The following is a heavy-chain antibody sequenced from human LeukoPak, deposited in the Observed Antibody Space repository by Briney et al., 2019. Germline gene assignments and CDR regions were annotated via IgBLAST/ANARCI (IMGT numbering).Heavy chain of an antibody. Sequence: SETLSLTCAVSGGSISSGGYSWSWIRQPPGKGLEWIGYIYHSGSTYYNPSLKSRVTISVDRSKNQFSLKLSSVTAADTAVYYCARGPYCSSTSCYMGAFDIWGQGTMATVSS. J-gene: IGHJ3*02. CDR1: GGSISSGGYS. CDR3: ARGPYCSSTSCYMGAFDI. D-gene: IGHD2-2*02. CDR2: IYHSGST. V-gene: IGHV4-30-2*01.